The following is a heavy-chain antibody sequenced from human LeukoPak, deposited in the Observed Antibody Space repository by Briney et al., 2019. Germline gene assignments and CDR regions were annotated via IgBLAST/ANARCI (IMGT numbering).Heavy chain of an antibody. V-gene: IGHV3-30*02. CDR1: GFAFSSYG. CDR2: IRYDGSNK. D-gene: IGHD6-19*01. CDR3: AKDGGYSSGWYSLDY. Sequence: GGSLRLSCAASGFAFSSYGMHWVRQAPGKGLEWVAFIRYDGSNKYYADSVKGRFTISRDNSKNTLYLQMNSLRAEDTAVYYCAKDGGYSSGWYSLDYWGQGTLVTVSS. J-gene: IGHJ4*02.